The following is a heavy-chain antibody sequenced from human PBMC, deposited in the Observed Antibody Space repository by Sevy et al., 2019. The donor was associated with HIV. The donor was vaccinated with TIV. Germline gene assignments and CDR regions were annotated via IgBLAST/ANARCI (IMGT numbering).Heavy chain of an antibody. CDR3: AKSSSSSWYYLGY. J-gene: IGHJ4*02. Sequence: GGSLRLSCAASGFTFSSYAMSWVRQAPGKGLEWVSAISGRGGSTYYADSVKGRLTISRDNSKNTLYLQMNSLRAEDRAVYYCAKSSSSSWYYLGYWGQGTLVTVSS. D-gene: IGHD6-13*01. CDR1: GFTFSSYA. CDR2: ISGRGGST. V-gene: IGHV3-23*01.